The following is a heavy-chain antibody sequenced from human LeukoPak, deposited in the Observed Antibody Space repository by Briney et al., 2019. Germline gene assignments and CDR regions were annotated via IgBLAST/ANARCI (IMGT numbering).Heavy chain of an antibody. CDR2: ISAYNGNT. V-gene: IGHV1-18*01. CDR3: ARGLLGDYAIDY. Sequence: ASVKVSCKASGYTFTSYGISWVRQAPGQGLEWMGWISAYNGNTNYAQKFEGRVTMTRNTSISTAYMELSSLRSEDTAVYYCARGLLGDYAIDYWGQGTLVTVSS. D-gene: IGHD4-17*01. J-gene: IGHJ4*02. CDR1: GYTFTSYG.